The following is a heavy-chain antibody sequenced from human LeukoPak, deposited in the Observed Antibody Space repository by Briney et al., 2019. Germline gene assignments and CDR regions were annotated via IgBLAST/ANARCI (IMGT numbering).Heavy chain of an antibody. CDR3: ARSPNKSDGGNSGSAWCAP. J-gene: IGHJ5*02. D-gene: IGHD4-23*01. Sequence: GASVTVSCKASGYTFTTYDINWVRQAPGQGLEWMGWMNPNSGNTDYAQKFQGRATITSTTTIRTAYMELSMLRSDDTAVYYCARSPNKSDGGNSGSAWCAPWGQGTLVTVSS. CDR1: GYTFTTYD. V-gene: IGHV1-8*01. CDR2: MNPNSGNT.